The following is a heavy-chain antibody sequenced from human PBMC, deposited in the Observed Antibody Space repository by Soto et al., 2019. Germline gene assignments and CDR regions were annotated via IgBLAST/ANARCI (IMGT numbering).Heavy chain of an antibody. Sequence: QVRLVQSGAEVKKPGASVKVSCKGSGYIFTSYYIHWVRQAPGQGLEWMGRINPNTGGTDYAQKFQGRVTMNRDTFMSTGYMEMSRLTYDDTAVYYCARGVAGWGQGTMVTVSS. J-gene: IGHJ4*02. CDR1: GYIFTSYY. V-gene: IGHV1-2*02. CDR3: ARGVAG. CDR2: INPNTGGT. D-gene: IGHD3-16*01.